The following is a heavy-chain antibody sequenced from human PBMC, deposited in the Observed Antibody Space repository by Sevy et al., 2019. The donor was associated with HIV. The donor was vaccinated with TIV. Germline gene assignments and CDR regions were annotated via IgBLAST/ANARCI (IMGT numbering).Heavy chain of an antibody. Sequence: ASVKVSCKASGYTVTDDYLHWVRQAPGQGLEWMGRIYPNSGGTNYAQKFQGRVTMTRDTSISTAYMELSRLRPDDTAVYFCARDAAGGTTNSGMDVWGQGTTVTVSS. D-gene: IGHD1-7*01. J-gene: IGHJ6*02. V-gene: IGHV1-2*06. CDR2: IYPNSGGT. CDR1: GYTVTDDY. CDR3: ARDAAGGTTNSGMDV.